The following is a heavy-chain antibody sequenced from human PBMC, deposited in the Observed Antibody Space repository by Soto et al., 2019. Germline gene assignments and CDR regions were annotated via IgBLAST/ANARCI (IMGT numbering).Heavy chain of an antibody. CDR3: AASIFYYGMDV. Sequence: PGGSLKISCKGSGYTFTNYWIGWVRQMPGKGLEWMGIIYPGDSDTKYNPSFQGQVTISADKSITTTYLQWSSLKASDTAIYYCAASIFYYGMDVWGQGTTVTVSS. V-gene: IGHV5-51*01. CDR2: IYPGDSDT. J-gene: IGHJ6*02. CDR1: GYTFTNYW.